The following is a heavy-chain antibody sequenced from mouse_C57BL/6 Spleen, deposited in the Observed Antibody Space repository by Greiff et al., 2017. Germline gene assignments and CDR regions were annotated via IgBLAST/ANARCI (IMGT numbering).Heavy chain of an antibody. CDR2: IYPGDGDT. J-gene: IGHJ2*01. V-gene: IGHV1-82*01. CDR1: GYAFSSSW. D-gene: IGHD2-3*01. Sequence: QVQLQQSGPDLVKPGASVKISCKASGYAFSSSWMNWVKQRPGKGLEWIGRIYPGDGDTNYNGKFKGKATLTADKSSSTAYMQLSSLTSEDSAVYFCARIDGYYFDYWGQGTTLTVSS. CDR3: ARIDGYYFDY.